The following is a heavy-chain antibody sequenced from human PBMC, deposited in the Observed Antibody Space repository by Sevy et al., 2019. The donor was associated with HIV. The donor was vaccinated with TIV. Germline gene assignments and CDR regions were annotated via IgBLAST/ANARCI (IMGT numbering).Heavy chain of an antibody. Sequence: GGSLRLSCEVPGFTFNSYSFNWVRQAPGKGLEWISYISTSSDITYHEESVQGRFTISRDNVKNSLYLQMNSLRVEDTAIYYCARGTGIRSLYYFAYWGQGTLVTVSS. D-gene: IGHD1-1*01. CDR1: GFTFNSYS. J-gene: IGHJ4*02. CDR2: ISTSSDIT. V-gene: IGHV3-48*01. CDR3: ARGTGIRSLYYFAY.